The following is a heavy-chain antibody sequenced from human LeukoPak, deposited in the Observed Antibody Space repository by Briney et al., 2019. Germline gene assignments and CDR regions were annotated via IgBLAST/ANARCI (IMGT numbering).Heavy chain of an antibody. CDR3: ARVPFTETTTYYYYYYMDV. CDR2: IYHSGST. CDR1: GASISSSNW. D-gene: IGHD4-17*01. J-gene: IGHJ6*03. Sequence: SETLSLTCAVSGASISSSNWWSWVRQPPGKGLEWIGEIYHSGSTNYNPSLKSRVTISVDTSKNQFSLKLSSVTAADTAVYYCARVPFTETTTYYYYYYMDVWGKGTTVTISS. V-gene: IGHV4-4*02.